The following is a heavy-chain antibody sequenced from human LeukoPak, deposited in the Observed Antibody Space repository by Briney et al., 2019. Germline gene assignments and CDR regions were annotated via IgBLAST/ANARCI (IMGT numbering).Heavy chain of an antibody. CDR2: IKQDGSEK. D-gene: IGHD1-7*01. J-gene: IGHJ5*02. V-gene: IGHV3-7*01. CDR1: GFTFISYW. Sequence: QPGGSLRLSCGASGFTFISYWMSWVRQAPGRGLEWGANIKQDGSEKDYVDSVKGRFNISRDNAKNSLYLQMNTLRADDTAIYDCAKLGGTARFDPWGQGTLVTVSS. CDR3: AKLGGTARFDP.